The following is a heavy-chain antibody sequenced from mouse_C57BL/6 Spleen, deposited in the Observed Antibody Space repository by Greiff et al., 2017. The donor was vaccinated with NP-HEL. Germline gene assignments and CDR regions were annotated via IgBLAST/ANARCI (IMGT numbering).Heavy chain of an antibody. Sequence: EVQLQQSGTVLARPGASVKMSCKTSGYTFTSYWMHWVKQRPGQGLEWIGAIYPGNSDTSYNQKFKGKAKLTAVTSASTAYMELSSLTNEDSAVYYCTRYWVTTVVAHWYFDVWGTGTTVTVSS. CDR3: TRYWVTTVVAHWYFDV. CDR1: GYTFTSYW. D-gene: IGHD1-1*01. V-gene: IGHV1-5*01. CDR2: IYPGNSDT. J-gene: IGHJ1*03.